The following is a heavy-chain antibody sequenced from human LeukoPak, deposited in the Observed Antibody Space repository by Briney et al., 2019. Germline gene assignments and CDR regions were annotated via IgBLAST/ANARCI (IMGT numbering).Heavy chain of an antibody. Sequence: QSGGSLRLSCAASGFTFSSYWMSWVRQAPGKGLEWGANIKQDGSEKYYVDSVKGRFTISRDNAKNSLYLQMNSLRAEDTAVYYCARDNQIQLWHDAFDIWGQGTMVTVSS. CDR1: GFTFSSYW. J-gene: IGHJ3*02. D-gene: IGHD5-18*01. CDR2: IKQDGSEK. V-gene: IGHV3-7*01. CDR3: ARDNQIQLWHDAFDI.